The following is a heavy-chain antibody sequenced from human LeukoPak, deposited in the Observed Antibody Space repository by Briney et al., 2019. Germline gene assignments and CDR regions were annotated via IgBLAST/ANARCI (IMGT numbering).Heavy chain of an antibody. CDR2: IDWDDDK. D-gene: IGHD3-22*01. CDR1: GFSLSTSGMR. V-gene: IGHV2-70*04. J-gene: IGHJ4*02. CDR3: ARITYYYDSSGYYYCGY. Sequence: ESGPALVKPTQTLTLTCTFSGFSLSTSGMRVSWIRQPPGKALEWLARIDWDDDKYYSTSLKTRLTISKDTSKNQVVLTMTNMDPVDTATYYCARITYYYDSSGYYYCGYWGQGTLVTVSS.